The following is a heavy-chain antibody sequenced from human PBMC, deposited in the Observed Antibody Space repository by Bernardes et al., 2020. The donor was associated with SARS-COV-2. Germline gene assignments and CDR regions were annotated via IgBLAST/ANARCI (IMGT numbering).Heavy chain of an antibody. CDR2: ISYDGNYK. Sequence: SLRLSCAASGFTFSSYGMNWVRQAPGKGLEWVAVISYDGNYKYYTDSVKGRFTISRDNSNNTLYLEMNTLRAEDTAVYYCAKDRVRHYYYGMDVWGQGTTVTVSS. J-gene: IGHJ6*02. CDR3: AKDRVRHYYYGMDV. V-gene: IGHV3-30*18. CDR1: GFTFSSYG. D-gene: IGHD1-1*01.